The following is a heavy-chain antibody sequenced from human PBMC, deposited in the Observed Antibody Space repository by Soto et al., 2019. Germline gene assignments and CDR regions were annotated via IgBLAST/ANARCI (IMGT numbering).Heavy chain of an antibody. CDR2: ISAHNGNT. J-gene: IGHJ4*02. V-gene: IGHV1-18*01. Sequence: QVHLVQSGAEVKKPGASVKVSCKGSGYAFTTYGITWVRQAPGQGLEWMGWISAHNGNTNYAQKLQGRVIVIRDTSTSTAYMELRSLRSDDTAVYYCVRGRYGDYWGQGALVTVSS. CDR3: VRGRYGDY. D-gene: IGHD1-1*01. CDR1: GYAFTTYG.